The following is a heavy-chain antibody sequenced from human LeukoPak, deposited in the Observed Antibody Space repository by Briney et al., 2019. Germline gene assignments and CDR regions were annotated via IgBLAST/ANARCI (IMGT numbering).Heavy chain of an antibody. CDR3: ARDYGSGFDP. CDR2: VRYSGST. V-gene: IGHV4-59*01. Sequence: SETLSLTCTVSGGSIGSFYWTWIRQPPGMGLEWIGYVRYSGSTNYNPSLKSRVTISIDTSKNQFSLRLSSVTAADTAVYYCARDYGSGFDPWGQGTLVTVSS. CDR1: GGSIGSFY. J-gene: IGHJ5*02. D-gene: IGHD3-10*01.